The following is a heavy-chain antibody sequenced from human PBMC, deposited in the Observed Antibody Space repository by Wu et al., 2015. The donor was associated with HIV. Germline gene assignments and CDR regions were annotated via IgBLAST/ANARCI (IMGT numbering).Heavy chain of an antibody. Sequence: QVQLVQSGAEVKKPGSSVKVSCKASGGTFSSYAISWVRQAPGQGLEWMGRIIPIFGTANYAQKFQGRVTITADESTSTAYMELSSLRSEDTAVYYCARARNYEAERMEDDAFDIWGQGTMVTVSS. V-gene: IGHV1-69*13. CDR2: IIPIFGTA. CDR1: GGTFSSYA. CDR3: ARARNYEAERMEDDAFDI. J-gene: IGHJ3*02. D-gene: IGHD3-22*01.